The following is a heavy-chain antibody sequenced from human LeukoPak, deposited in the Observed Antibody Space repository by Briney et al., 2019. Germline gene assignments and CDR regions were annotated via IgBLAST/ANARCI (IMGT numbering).Heavy chain of an antibody. CDR2: INPIFGTA. J-gene: IGHJ4*02. Sequence: ASVKVSCKASGCTFSSYAISWVRQAPGPGLEWMGGINPIFGTANYAQKFQGRVKITADESTSIAYMELSRLRSEDTAVYYCAVGGGYSYGYIDYWGQGTLVTVSS. CDR1: GCTFSSYA. V-gene: IGHV1-69*01. CDR3: AVGGGYSYGYIDY. D-gene: IGHD5-18*01.